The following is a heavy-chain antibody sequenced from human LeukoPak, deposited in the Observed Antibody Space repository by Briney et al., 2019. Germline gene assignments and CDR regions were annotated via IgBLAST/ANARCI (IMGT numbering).Heavy chain of an antibody. CDR1: GGSFSGYY. Sequence: PSETLSLTCAAYGGSFSGYYWSWIRQPPGKGLEWIGEIDHSGSTNYNPSLKSRVTISVDTSKNQFSLKLSSVTAADTAVYYCARGLGYSYAEGDAFDIWGQGTMVTVSS. CDR2: IDHSGST. J-gene: IGHJ3*02. CDR3: ARGLGYSYAEGDAFDI. V-gene: IGHV4-34*01. D-gene: IGHD5-18*01.